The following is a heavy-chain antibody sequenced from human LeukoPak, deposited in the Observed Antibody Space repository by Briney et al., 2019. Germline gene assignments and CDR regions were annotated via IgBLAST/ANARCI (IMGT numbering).Heavy chain of an antibody. CDR3: AKPVVLRFLGIRYYFDY. D-gene: IGHD3-3*01. V-gene: IGHV3-23*01. CDR2: ISGSGGST. J-gene: IGHJ4*02. Sequence: PGGSLRLSCAASGFTFSSYAMSWVRQAPGKGLEWVSAISGSGGSTYYAGSVKGRFAISRDNSKNTLYLQMNSLSAEDTAVYYCAKPVVLRFLGIRYYFDYWGQGTLVTVSS. CDR1: GFTFSSYA.